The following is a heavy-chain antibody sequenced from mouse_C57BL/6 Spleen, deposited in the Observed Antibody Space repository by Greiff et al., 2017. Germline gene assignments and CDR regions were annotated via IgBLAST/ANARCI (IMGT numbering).Heavy chain of an antibody. J-gene: IGHJ4*01. Sequence: QVQLQQSGAELARPGASVKLSCKASGYTFTSYGISWVKQRTGQGLEWIGEIYPRSGNTYYNEKFKGKATLTADKSSSTAYMELRSLTSEDSAVXFCARPQTAQAKDYAMDYWGQGTSVTVSS. CDR1: GYTFTSYG. CDR3: ARPQTAQAKDYAMDY. V-gene: IGHV1-81*01. CDR2: IYPRSGNT. D-gene: IGHD3-2*02.